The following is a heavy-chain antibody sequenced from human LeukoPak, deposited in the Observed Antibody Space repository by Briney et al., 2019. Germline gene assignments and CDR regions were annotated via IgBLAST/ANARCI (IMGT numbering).Heavy chain of an antibody. CDR2: IYYSGST. CDR3: ARGPAPYDFWSGYYTGSGAFDI. J-gene: IGHJ3*02. V-gene: IGHV4-59*01. D-gene: IGHD3-3*01. CDR1: GGSISSYY. Sequence: SETLSLTCTVSGGSISSYYWSWIRQPPGKGLEWIGYIYYSGSTNYNPSLKSRVTISVDTSKNQFSLKLSSVTAADTAVYYCARGPAPYDFWSGYYTGSGAFDIWGQGTMVTVSS.